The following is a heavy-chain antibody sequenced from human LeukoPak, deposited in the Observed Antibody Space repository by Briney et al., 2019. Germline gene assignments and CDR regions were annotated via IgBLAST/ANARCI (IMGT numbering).Heavy chain of an antibody. CDR1: GGSINGYY. Sequence: SETLSLTCNVSGGSINGYYWSWIRQPPGKGLEWIGYVYYTGTTNYSPSLKSRVTISADTSKNQFSLKLSSVTAADTAVYYCARFSAAGFDAFDIWGQGTMVTVSS. V-gene: IGHV4-59*01. CDR3: ARFSAAGFDAFDI. D-gene: IGHD6-13*01. CDR2: VYYTGTT. J-gene: IGHJ3*02.